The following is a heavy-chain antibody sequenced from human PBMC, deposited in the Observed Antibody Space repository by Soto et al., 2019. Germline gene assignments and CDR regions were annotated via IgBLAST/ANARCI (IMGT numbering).Heavy chain of an antibody. CDR1: GDSTTSNSYF. Sequence: QLQLQESGPGLVKPSETLSLTCTVSGDSTTSNSYFWAWIRQPPGKGLEWIGSIYYSGTTYYNPSLKSRVTISVDRSKNQFSLKLSSVTAADTAVYYCARHFSVDYFDYWGQGALVTVSS. J-gene: IGHJ4*02. CDR3: ARHFSVDYFDY. V-gene: IGHV4-39*01. CDR2: IYYSGTT.